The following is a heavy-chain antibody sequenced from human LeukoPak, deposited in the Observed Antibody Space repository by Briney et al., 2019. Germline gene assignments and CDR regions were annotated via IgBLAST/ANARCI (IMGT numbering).Heavy chain of an antibody. D-gene: IGHD3-16*01. CDR3: ARVAQGGSYFDY. CDR1: GGTFSSYA. CDR2: IIPIFGTA. J-gene: IGHJ4*02. Sequence: ASVKVSCKASGGTFSSYAISWVRQAPGQGLEWMGGIIPIFGTANYAQKFQGRVTITADKSTSTAYMELSSLRSEDTAVHYCARVAQGGSYFDYWGQGTLVTVSS. V-gene: IGHV1-69*06.